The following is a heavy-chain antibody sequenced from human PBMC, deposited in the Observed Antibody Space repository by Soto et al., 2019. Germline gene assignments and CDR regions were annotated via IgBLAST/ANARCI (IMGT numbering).Heavy chain of an antibody. CDR2: ISGSGGST. Sequence: EVQLLESGGGLVQPGGSLRLSCAASGFTFSSYAMSWVRQAPGKGLEWVSAISGSGGSTYYADSVKARFTISRDNSKNTLYLQMNSLRAEDTAVYYCAKDVRGVIRYYYYYGMDVWGQGTTVTVSS. J-gene: IGHJ6*02. CDR1: GFTFSSYA. CDR3: AKDVRGVIRYYYYYGMDV. D-gene: IGHD3-10*02. V-gene: IGHV3-23*01.